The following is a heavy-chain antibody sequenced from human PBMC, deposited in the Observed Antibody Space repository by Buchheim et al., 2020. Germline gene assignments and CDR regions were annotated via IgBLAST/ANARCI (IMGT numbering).Heavy chain of an antibody. CDR1: GGCISSYY. J-gene: IGHJ6*02. Sequence: QVQLQESGPGLVKPSETLSLTCTVSGGCISSYYWSWIRQPPGKGLEWIGYIYYSGSTNYNPSLKSRVTISVDTSKNQFSLKLSSVTAADTAVYYCARERRSGWYSSYGMDVWGQGTT. V-gene: IGHV4-59*01. CDR2: IYYSGST. D-gene: IGHD6-19*01. CDR3: ARERRSGWYSSYGMDV.